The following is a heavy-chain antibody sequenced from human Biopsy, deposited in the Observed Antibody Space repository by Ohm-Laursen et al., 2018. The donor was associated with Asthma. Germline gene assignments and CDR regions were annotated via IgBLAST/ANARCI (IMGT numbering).Heavy chain of an antibody. V-gene: IGHV1-18*04. CDR1: GYTFNSAG. D-gene: IGHD3-10*01. Sequence: SVKVSCKVSGYTFNSAGITWVRQAPGQGLEWMGWISVYNGNTKVAQKLQDRVTMITDTSTSTAYMELRSLRSNDTAVYFCARAVDYSHYYGIDVWGQGTTVTVS. CDR2: ISVYNGNT. CDR3: ARAVDYSHYYGIDV. J-gene: IGHJ6*02.